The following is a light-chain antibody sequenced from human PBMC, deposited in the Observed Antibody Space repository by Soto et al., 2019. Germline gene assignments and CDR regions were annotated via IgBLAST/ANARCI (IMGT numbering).Light chain of an antibody. CDR3: QQYGASPYT. CDR2: GAS. Sequence: EIVLTQSPGTLSLSPGERATLSCRASQSVSSGYLAWYQQKPGQAPRLLIYGASSRATGIPDRFSGSGSGTDFTLTIRRLEPEDFAVYYCQQYGASPYTFGQGTKLETK. J-gene: IGKJ2*01. V-gene: IGKV3-20*01. CDR1: QSVSSGY.